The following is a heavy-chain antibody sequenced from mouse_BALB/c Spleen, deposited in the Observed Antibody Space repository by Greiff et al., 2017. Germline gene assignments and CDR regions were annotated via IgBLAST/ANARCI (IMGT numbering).Heavy chain of an antibody. J-gene: IGHJ3*01. V-gene: IGHV2-2*02. CDR2: IWSGGST. Sequence: QVQLKESGPGLVQPSQSLSITCTASGFSLTRYGVHWVRQSPGKGLEWLGVIWSGGSTDYNAAFITRLSISKDNSKSQVFFKMNSLQAIDTAIYSCARLYGGFAYWGQGTLVTVSA. CDR1: GFSLTRYG. CDR3: ARLYGGFAY. D-gene: IGHD1-1*02.